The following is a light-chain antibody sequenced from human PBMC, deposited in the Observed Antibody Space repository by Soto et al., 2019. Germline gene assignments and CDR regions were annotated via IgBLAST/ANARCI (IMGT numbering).Light chain of an antibody. Sequence: ALTQPASVSGSPGQSITISCSGTSSDIGNYNTVSWYQHHPGKAPKLIIYEDSQRPSGVSDRFSGSKSGNTASLTISGLQAEDETDYYCCSYAGSGTFVFGTGTKVTVL. CDR1: SSDIGNYNT. CDR3: CSYAGSGTFV. J-gene: IGLJ1*01. V-gene: IGLV2-23*01. CDR2: EDS.